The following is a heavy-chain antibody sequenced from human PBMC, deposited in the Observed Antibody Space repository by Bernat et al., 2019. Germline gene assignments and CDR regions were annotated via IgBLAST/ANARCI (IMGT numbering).Heavy chain of an antibody. Sequence: EVQLVESGGGLVQPGGSLRLSCAASGFTFSSYEMNWVRQAPGKGLEWVSCISGSSSSMYYADSVKGRFTISRDNAKNLLYLQMNSLGAEDTALYYCARPYSNNWYDAFDIWGQGTMVTVSS. CDR1: GFTFSSYE. J-gene: IGHJ3*02. CDR2: ISGSSSSM. D-gene: IGHD6-13*01. CDR3: ARPYSNNWYDAFDI. V-gene: IGHV3-48*03.